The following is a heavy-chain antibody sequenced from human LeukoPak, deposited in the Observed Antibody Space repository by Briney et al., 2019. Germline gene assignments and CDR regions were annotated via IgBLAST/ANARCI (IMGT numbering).Heavy chain of an antibody. V-gene: IGHV3-9*01. Sequence: GRSLRLSCAASGFTFDDYAMHWVRQAPGRGLEWVSAINWNSGNIGYADSVKGRFTISRDNAKNSLYLQMSSLRAEDTAFYYCASDYDSAFDYWGQGTLVTVSS. CDR1: GFTFDDYA. CDR3: ASDYDSAFDY. D-gene: IGHD5-12*01. J-gene: IGHJ4*02. CDR2: INWNSGNI.